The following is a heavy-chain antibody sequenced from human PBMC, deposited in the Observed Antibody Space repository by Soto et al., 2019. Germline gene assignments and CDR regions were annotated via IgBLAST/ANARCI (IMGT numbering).Heavy chain of an antibody. CDR3: GRGGGSGYDYYYYYGMDV. D-gene: IGHD5-12*01. Sequence: GGSLRLSCAASGFTFSSYWMSWVRQAPGKGLEWVANIKQDGSEKYYVDSVKGRSTISRDNAKNSLYLQMNSLRAEDKAVYECGRGGGSGYDYYYYYGMDVWGQGTTVTVSS. CDR1: GFTFSSYW. CDR2: IKQDGSEK. V-gene: IGHV3-7*04. J-gene: IGHJ6*02.